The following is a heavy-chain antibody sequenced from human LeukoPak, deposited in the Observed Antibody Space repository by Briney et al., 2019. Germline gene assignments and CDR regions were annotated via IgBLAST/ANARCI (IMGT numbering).Heavy chain of an antibody. Sequence: PGGSLRLSCAASGFTFSSYAMSWVRQAPGKGLEWVSAISGSGGSTYYADSVKGRFTISRDNSKNTLYLQMNSLRAEDTAVYYCASAASRRDGYNYDFDYWGQGTLVTVSS. V-gene: IGHV3-23*01. CDR1: GFTFSSYA. CDR2: ISGSGGST. J-gene: IGHJ4*02. D-gene: IGHD5-24*01. CDR3: ASAASRRDGYNYDFDY.